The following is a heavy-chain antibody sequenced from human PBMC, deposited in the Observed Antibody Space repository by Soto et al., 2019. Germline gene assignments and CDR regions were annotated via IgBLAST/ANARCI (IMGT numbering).Heavy chain of an antibody. CDR3: GRGYRYGKNYPYGMDV. CDR2: IGGSGVTT. J-gene: IGHJ6*02. CDR1: GFTFNTYA. V-gene: IGHV3-23*01. Sequence: EVQLLESGGGLVQTGGSLRLSCAVSGFTFNTYAMNWVRQAPGKGLEWVSGIGGSGVTTYYADSVKGRFAISRDNSKNTLYLQMNSLRVEDTAVYYCGRGYRYGKNYPYGMDVWGQGTTVTVSS. D-gene: IGHD5-18*01.